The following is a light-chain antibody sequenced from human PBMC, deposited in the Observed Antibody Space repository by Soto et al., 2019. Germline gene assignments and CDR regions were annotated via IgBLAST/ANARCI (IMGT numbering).Light chain of an antibody. CDR1: QSVSSD. CDR3: QQYNNWPRT. V-gene: IGKV3-15*01. CDR2: GAS. J-gene: IGKJ1*01. Sequence: EIVMTQSPATLSVSPGERATLSCRASQSVSSDLAWHHQKPGQPPRLLIYGASTRATGIPARFSGSGSGTEFTLTINSLQSEDFAVYYCQQYNNWPRTFGQGTKVDIK.